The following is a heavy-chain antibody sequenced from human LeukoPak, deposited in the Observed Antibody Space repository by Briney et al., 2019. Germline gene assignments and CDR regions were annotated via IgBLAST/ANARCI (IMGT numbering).Heavy chain of an antibody. V-gene: IGHV3-21*01. CDR3: ARLDIVVVPAARGYYYGMDV. J-gene: IGHJ6*02. D-gene: IGHD2-2*01. CDR2: ISSSSSYI. Sequence: GGSLGLSCAASGFTFSSYSMNWVRQAPGKGLEWVSSISSSSSYIYYADSVKGRFTISRDNAKNSLYLQMNSLRAEDTAVYYCARLDIVVVPAARGYYYGMDVWGQGTTVTVSS. CDR1: GFTFSSYS.